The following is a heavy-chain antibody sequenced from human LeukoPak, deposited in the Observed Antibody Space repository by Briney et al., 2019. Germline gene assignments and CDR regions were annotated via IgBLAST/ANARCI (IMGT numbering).Heavy chain of an antibody. Sequence: GGSLRLSCAASGFTFSSYAMHWVRQAPGKGLEWVAVISYGGSNKYYADSVKGRFTISRDNSKNTLYLQMNSLRAEDTAVYYCARSPQLYDYSFDWFDPWGQGTLVTVSS. CDR2: ISYGGSNK. D-gene: IGHD4-4*01. J-gene: IGHJ5*02. CDR1: GFTFSSYA. V-gene: IGHV3-30-3*01. CDR3: ARSPQLYDYSFDWFDP.